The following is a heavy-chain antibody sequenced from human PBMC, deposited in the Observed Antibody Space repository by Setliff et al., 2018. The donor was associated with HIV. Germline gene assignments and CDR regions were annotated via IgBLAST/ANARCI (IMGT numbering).Heavy chain of an antibody. V-gene: IGHV1-2*04. J-gene: IGHJ4*02. Sequence: ASVKVSCKASGYTFSDYFIHWVRQAPGQALEWMGRINPNSGVTTYAQNFQGWVAMTSDTSINTSYLELTRLRSDDTAVYYCARTERLVFDYWGRGMLVTVSS. CDR2: INPNSGVT. CDR1: GYTFSDYF. CDR3: ARTERLVFDY. D-gene: IGHD4-17*01.